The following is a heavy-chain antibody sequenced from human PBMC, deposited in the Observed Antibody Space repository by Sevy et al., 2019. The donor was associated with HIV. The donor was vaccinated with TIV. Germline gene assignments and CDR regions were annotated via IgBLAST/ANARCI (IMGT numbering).Heavy chain of an antibody. D-gene: IGHD6-13*01. CDR1: GYTFTSYG. Sequence: ASVKVSCKASGYTFTSYGISWVRQAPGQGLEWMGWISAYNGNTNYAQKPQGRVTMTTDTSTSTAYMELRSLRSDDTAVYYCARDQASWDAAAAAPFDYWGQGTLVTVSS. CDR3: ARDQASWDAAAAAPFDY. V-gene: IGHV1-18*01. J-gene: IGHJ4*02. CDR2: ISAYNGNT.